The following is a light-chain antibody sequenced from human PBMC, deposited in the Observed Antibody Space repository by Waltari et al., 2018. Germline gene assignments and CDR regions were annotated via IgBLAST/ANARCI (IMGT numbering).Light chain of an antibody. Sequence: EIVMTQSPTTLSLYPGERATLSCRASQSLGTNLAWYQQVPGQAPRLLIYGASTMATDVPDRFSGSGSGTEFTLTSNSRQSEDFAVYFCQQFGSWPRTFGQGT. CDR2: GAS. CDR1: QSLGTN. J-gene: IGKJ2*01. V-gene: IGKV3-15*01. CDR3: QQFGSWPRT.